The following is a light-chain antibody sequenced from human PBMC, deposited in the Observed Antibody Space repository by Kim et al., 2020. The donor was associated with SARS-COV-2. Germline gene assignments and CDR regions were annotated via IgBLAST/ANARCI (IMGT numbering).Light chain of an antibody. CDR2: DGS. CDR1: QSVSRW. CDR3: QHRQT. Sequence: TLSDSLGGRVTLTCRASQSVSRWLAWYQQKPGKAPKLLISDGSNLQSGVPSRFSGSGSGTEFTLTISSLQPDDFAIYYCQHRQTFGQGTKVDIK. V-gene: IGKV1-5*01. J-gene: IGKJ1*01.